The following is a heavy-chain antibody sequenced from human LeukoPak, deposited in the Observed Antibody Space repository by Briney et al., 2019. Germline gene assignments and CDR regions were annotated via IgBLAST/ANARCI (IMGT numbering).Heavy chain of an antibody. CDR2: ISSSSSYI. Sequence: GGSLRLSCAASGFTFSSHSMNWVRQAPGKGLEWVSSISSSSSYIYYADSVKGRFTISRDNAKNSLYLQMNSLRAEDTAVYYCARDQIAAASVYYFDYWGQGTLITVSS. D-gene: IGHD6-13*01. J-gene: IGHJ4*02. CDR3: ARDQIAAASVYYFDY. CDR1: GFTFSSHS. V-gene: IGHV3-21*01.